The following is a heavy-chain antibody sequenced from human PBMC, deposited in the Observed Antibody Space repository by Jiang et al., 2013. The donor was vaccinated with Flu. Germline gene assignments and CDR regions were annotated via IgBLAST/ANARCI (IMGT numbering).Heavy chain of an antibody. CDR2: ISSDGGDK. CDR3: ARDGSY. Sequence: VQLVESGGGVVQPGRSLRLSCAASGFAFSSYGMQWVRQAPGKGLEWVAAISSDGGDKYYADSVKGRFTISRDNSKNTLYVQINSLRVEDTAVYYCARDGSYWGQGTLVTVSS. J-gene: IGHJ4*02. CDR1: GFAFSSYG. V-gene: IGHV3-33*05.